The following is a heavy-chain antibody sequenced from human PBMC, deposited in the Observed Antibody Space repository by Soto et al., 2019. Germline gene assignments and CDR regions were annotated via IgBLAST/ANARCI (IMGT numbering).Heavy chain of an antibody. D-gene: IGHD4-17*01. J-gene: IGHJ4*02. CDR1: GYSFTSYW. Sequence: GESLKISCKGFGYSFTSYWIGWVRQMPGKGPEWMGVIYPRDSDTRYSPSFEGQVTISADKSISTAYLQWSSLKASDTAMYYCARRIGYGGHDYWGRGTLVTVSS. V-gene: IGHV5-51*01. CDR2: IYPRDSDT. CDR3: ARRIGYGGHDY.